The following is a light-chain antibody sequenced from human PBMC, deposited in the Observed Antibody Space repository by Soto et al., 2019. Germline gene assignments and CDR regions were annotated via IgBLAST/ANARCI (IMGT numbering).Light chain of an antibody. CDR2: TTN. J-gene: IGLJ2*01. Sequence: QSVLTQPPSASGTPGQRVTISCSGSSSTIGSKTLNWYQQVPGSAPKLLIYTTNQRPSGVSDRFSGSKSGTSASLVISGLQSEDEADYYCAAWNDSLTGVVFGGGTKLTVL. V-gene: IGLV1-44*01. CDR3: AAWNDSLTGVV. CDR1: SSTIGSKT.